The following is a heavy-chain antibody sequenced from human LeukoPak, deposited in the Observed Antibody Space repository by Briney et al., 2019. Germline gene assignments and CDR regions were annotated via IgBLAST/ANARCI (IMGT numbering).Heavy chain of an antibody. CDR1: GGTFSSHA. Sequence: GASVKVSCKASGGTFSSHAISWVRQAPGQGLEWMGGIIPIFGTANYAQKFQGRVTITADEFTSTAYMELSSLRSEDTAVYYCAGDSGERGSGSYLIAYWGQGTLVTVSS. V-gene: IGHV1-69*13. D-gene: IGHD3-10*01. CDR2: IIPIFGTA. J-gene: IGHJ4*02. CDR3: AGDSGERGSGSYLIAY.